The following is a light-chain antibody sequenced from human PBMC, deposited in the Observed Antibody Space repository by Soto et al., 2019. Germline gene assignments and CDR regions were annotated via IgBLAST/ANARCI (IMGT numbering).Light chain of an antibody. Sequence: EIVLTQSPGTLSLSPGERATLSCRASQSISSSYLAWYQQKPGQAPRLLVYGASSRATGIPDRFSGSGSGKDFNLTISRLEPEDFAVYYCQQYGSSRFTFGPGTKVDIK. J-gene: IGKJ3*01. CDR3: QQYGSSRFT. V-gene: IGKV3-20*01. CDR1: QSISSSY. CDR2: GAS.